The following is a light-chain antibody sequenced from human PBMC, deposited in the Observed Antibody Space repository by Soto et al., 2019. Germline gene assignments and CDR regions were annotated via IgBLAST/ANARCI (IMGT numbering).Light chain of an antibody. CDR1: SSDVGGYNY. CDR2: EVS. V-gene: IGLV2-8*01. J-gene: IGLJ1*01. Sequence: QSVLTQPPSASGSPGQSVTISCTGTSSDVGGYNYVSWYQQRPGKAPKLMIYEVSKRPSGVPDRFSGSKSGNTASLTVSGLQAEDEADYYCSSYAGSNKCFGTGTKVTVL. CDR3: SSYAGSNKC.